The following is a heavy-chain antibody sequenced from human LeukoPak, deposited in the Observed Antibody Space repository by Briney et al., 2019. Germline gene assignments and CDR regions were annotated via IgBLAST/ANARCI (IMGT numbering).Heavy chain of an antibody. CDR1: GFTFSSYE. CDR2: ISSSGSNI. D-gene: IGHD5-12*01. Sequence: GGSLRLSCAASGFTFSSYEMNWVRQAPGKGLEWVSYISSSGSNIYYADSVKGRFTISRDNAKHSLYLQMNSLRAEDTAVYYCARGWISDSFDYWGQGTLVTVSS. V-gene: IGHV3-48*03. CDR3: ARGWISDSFDY. J-gene: IGHJ4*02.